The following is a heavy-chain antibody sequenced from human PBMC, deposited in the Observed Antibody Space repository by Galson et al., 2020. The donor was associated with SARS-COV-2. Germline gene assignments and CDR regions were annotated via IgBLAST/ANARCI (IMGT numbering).Heavy chain of an antibody. CDR2: LSYDGSNT. V-gene: IGHV3-30-3*01. CDR3: ARDLGDGYNVNPFDF. CDR1: GFTFSSYA. Sequence: GESLKISCAASGFTFSSYAMDWVRQAPGKGLEWVALLSYDGSNTYYADSVKGRFTISRDNSENTLYLQMNSLRVEDTALYFCARDLGDGYNVNPFDFWGQGTLVTVSS. J-gene: IGHJ4*02. D-gene: IGHD3-16*01.